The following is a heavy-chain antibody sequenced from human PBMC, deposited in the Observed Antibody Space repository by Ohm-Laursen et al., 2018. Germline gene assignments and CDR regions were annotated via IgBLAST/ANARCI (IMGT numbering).Heavy chain of an antibody. V-gene: IGHV3-23*01. CDR1: GFTFSSYA. CDR3: ARVRGARGQNAFDI. CDR2: ITGSSGTT. Sequence: GSLRLSCSASGFTFSSYAMSWVRQAPGKGLEWVSTITGSSGTTYYADSVKARFTISRDNSKNTLYLQMNSLRAEDTAVYYCARVRGARGQNAFDIWGQGTMVTVSS. D-gene: IGHD1-26*01. J-gene: IGHJ3*02.